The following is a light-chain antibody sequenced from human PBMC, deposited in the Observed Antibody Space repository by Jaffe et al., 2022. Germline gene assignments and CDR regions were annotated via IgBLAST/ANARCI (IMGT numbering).Light chain of an antibody. Sequence: DIQMTQSPSTLSAFVGDRVTITCRATQNIGSYLAWYQQRPGEVPKLLISMASTLESGVPPRFIGSGSGTEFTLTISSLQPDDSATYYCQHYSNYPLTFGGGTSVEIK. CDR2: MAS. V-gene: IGKV1-5*03. J-gene: IGKJ4*01. CDR1: QNIGSY. CDR3: QHYSNYPLT.